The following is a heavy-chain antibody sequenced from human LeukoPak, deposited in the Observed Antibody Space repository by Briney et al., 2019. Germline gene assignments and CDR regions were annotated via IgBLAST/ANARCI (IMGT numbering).Heavy chain of an antibody. V-gene: IGHV1-2*02. CDR3: ARDTSGGYYSGMDV. CDR1: GYTFTDYH. D-gene: IGHD3-22*01. Sequence: GASVHFSCQASGYTFTDYHLHWVRQAPGQGLEWMGWINPNSGGTNYAQKFQGRVSMTRDTSSVTAYMDLSGLRYDDTAIYYCARDTSGGYYSGMDVWGQGTTVTVSS. CDR2: INPNSGGT. J-gene: IGHJ6*02.